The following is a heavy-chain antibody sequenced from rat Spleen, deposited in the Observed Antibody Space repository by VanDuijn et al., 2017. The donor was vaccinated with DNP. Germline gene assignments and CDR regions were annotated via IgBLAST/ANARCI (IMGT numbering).Heavy chain of an antibody. CDR2: INPDGGTT. CDR3: AKDLQWYAMDA. V-gene: IGHV5-58*01. J-gene: IGHJ4*01. CDR1: GFTFSSYW. Sequence: EVQLVESGGDLVQPGRSLKVSCVASGFTFSSYWMFWIRQAPGKGLEWVASINPDGGTTHYSDSVRGRFTISRDNAENTVYLQMNSLRSEDTATYYCAKDLQWYAMDAWGQGTSVSVSS. D-gene: IGHD1-1*01.